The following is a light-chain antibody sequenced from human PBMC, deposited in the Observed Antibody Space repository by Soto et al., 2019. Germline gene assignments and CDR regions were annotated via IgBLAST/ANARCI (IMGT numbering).Light chain of an antibody. V-gene: IGKV3-15*01. CDR2: DVS. J-gene: IGKJ1*01. Sequence: EIVMTQSPATLSLSPGERATLSCRASQSVSSSLAWYQQKPGQAPRLLIYDVSTRATGIPARFSGSGSGTEFTLTISRLEPEDFAVYYCQQYGSSPPWTFGQGTKVDNK. CDR1: QSVSSS. CDR3: QQYGSSPPWT.